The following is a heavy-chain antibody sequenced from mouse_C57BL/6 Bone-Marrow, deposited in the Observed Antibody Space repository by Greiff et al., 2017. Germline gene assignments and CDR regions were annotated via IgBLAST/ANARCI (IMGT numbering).Heavy chain of an antibody. CDR2: IYPRSGNT. Sequence: VQLQQSGAELARPGASVKLSCKASGYTFTSYGISWVKQRTGQGLEWIGEIYPRSGNTYYNEKFKGKATLTADKSSSTAYMELRSLTSEDSAVYFCARIAPPIYDGYYGDYWGQGTTLTVSS. CDR1: GYTFTSYG. CDR3: ARIAPPIYDGYYGDY. J-gene: IGHJ2*01. V-gene: IGHV1-81*01. D-gene: IGHD2-3*01.